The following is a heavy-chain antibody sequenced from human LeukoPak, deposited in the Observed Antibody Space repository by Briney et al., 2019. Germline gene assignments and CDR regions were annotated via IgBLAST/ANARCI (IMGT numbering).Heavy chain of an antibody. CDR3: AREYDREAFDI. V-gene: IGHV1-8*02. CDR2: MNPNSGNT. CDR1: GYTFTSYG. D-gene: IGHD3-22*01. J-gene: IGHJ3*02. Sequence: ASVKVSCKASGYTFTSYGISWVRQAPGQGLEWMGWMNPNSGNTGYAQKFQGRVTMTRNTSISTAYMELSSLRSEDTAVYYCAREYDREAFDIWGQGTMVTVSS.